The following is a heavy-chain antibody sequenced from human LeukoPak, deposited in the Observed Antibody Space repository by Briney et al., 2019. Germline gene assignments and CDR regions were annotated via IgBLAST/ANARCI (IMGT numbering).Heavy chain of an antibody. CDR2: ISGSGGST. D-gene: IGHD2-2*02. CDR1: GFTFSSYA. V-gene: IGHV3-23*01. CDR3: ASSIVPAAILFYYYYYMDV. J-gene: IGHJ6*03. Sequence: PGGSLRLSCAASGFTFSSYAMSWVRQAPGKGLEWVSAISGSGGSTYYADSVKGRFTISRDNSKNTLYLQMNSLRAEDTAVYYCASSIVPAAILFYYYYYMDVWGKGTTVTVSS.